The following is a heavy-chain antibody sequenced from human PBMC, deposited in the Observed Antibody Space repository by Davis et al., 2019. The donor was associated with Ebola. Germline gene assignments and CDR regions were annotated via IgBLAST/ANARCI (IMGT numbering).Heavy chain of an antibody. J-gene: IGHJ6*03. CDR2: ISSGSSYI. Sequence: GESPKTPCAALGFTLSSYNMNRVRQAPGKGLEWVSSISSGSSYIYYADSVKGRFTISRDNAKNSLYLQMNSLRAEDTAGYYCARGGYYYSYMDVWGKGTTVSVSS. V-gene: IGHV3-21*01. CDR3: ARGGYYYSYMDV. CDR1: GFTLSSYN.